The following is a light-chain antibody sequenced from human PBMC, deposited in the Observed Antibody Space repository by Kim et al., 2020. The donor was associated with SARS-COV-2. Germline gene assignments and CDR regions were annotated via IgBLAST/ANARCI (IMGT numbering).Light chain of an antibody. CDR3: SSYAGTNNFYV. CDR1: RSDWGGYNF. CDR2: DVN. V-gene: IGLV2-8*01. J-gene: IGLJ1*01. Sequence: SLPFSCTGTRSDWGGYNFVSWHQQHPGKAPKLIIYDVNKRPSGVPNRFSGSKSGNTASLTVSGLQAEDEADYYCSSYAGTNNFYVFGTGTKVTVL.